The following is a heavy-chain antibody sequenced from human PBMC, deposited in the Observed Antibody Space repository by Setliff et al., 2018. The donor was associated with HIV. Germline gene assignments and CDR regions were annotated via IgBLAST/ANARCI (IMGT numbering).Heavy chain of an antibody. D-gene: IGHD2-15*01. J-gene: IGHJ4*02. Sequence: GGSLRLSCAASGFLFSSYGMHWVRQAPGKGLEWVTFIRHDGINEDYRDSVKGRFSVSRDNSKNTVFLQMNSLRVEDTALYYCARGVPGICSGGTCYLEYWGQGALVTVSS. CDR3: ARGVPGICSGGTCYLEY. V-gene: IGHV3-30*02. CDR1: GFLFSSYG. CDR2: IRHDGINE.